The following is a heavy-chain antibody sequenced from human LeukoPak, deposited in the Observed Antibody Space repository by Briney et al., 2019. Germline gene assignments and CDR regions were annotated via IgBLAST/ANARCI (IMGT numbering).Heavy chain of an antibody. CDR1: GGSFSGYY. CDR3: ARGGRQFYYYYYGMDV. Sequence: SETLSLTCAVYGGSFSGYYWSWIRQPPGKGLEWIGEINHSGSTNYNPSLKSRVTISVDTSKNQFSLKLSSVTAADTAVYCCARGGRQFYYYYYGMDVWGQGTTVTVSS. J-gene: IGHJ6*02. CDR2: INHSGST. V-gene: IGHV4-34*01.